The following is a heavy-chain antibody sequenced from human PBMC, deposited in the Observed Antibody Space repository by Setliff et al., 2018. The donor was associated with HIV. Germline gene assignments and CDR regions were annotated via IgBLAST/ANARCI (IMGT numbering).Heavy chain of an antibody. J-gene: IGHJ4*02. Sequence: SETLSLTCSVSGGSFSSSSYYWGWIRQPPGKGLEWIGEIYHGGSTNYNPSLKSRAAILVDTSTNQFSLNVRSVTVADTAVYYCSRTTVVAVPAANYYFDPWGQGTLVTVSS. CDR2: IYHGGST. CDR1: GGSFSSSSYY. CDR3: SRTTVVAVPAANYYFDP. D-gene: IGHD2-2*01. V-gene: IGHV4-39*07.